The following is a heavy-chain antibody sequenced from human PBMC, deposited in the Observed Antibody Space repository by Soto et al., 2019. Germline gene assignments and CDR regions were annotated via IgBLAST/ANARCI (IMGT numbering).Heavy chain of an antibody. CDR3: ARGTNWYFDL. CDR2: ISDSGST. Sequence: QVRLQESGPGLVKPSQTLSLTCSVSGGSIGSGVYCCSWFRQHPGKGLEWIGYISDSGSTDYNPSVDSRVTISLDMSENQFSLSLTSVTAADTAVYYCARGTNWYFDLWGRGTLVTVSS. J-gene: IGHJ2*01. CDR1: GGSIGSGVYC. V-gene: IGHV4-31*03.